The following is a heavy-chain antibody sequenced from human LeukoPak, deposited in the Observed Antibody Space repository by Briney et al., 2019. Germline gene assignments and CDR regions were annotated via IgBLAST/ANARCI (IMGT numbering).Heavy chain of an antibody. V-gene: IGHV4-4*07. Sequence: SETLSLTCTVSGGSISSYYWSWIRQPAGKGLEWIGRIYTSGSTNYNPSLKSRVTMSVDTSKNQFSLKPSSVTAADTAVYYCARDKGLYSSSWYEDYYYYYMDVWGKGTTVTISS. J-gene: IGHJ6*03. D-gene: IGHD6-13*01. CDR2: IYTSGST. CDR1: GGSISSYY. CDR3: ARDKGLYSSSWYEDYYYYYMDV.